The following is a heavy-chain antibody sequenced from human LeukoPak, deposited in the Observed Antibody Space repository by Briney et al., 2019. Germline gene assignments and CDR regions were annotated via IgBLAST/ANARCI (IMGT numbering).Heavy chain of an antibody. D-gene: IGHD3-16*01. J-gene: IGHJ4*02. CDR3: ARAWGMAKGLDY. V-gene: IGHV3-33*01. CDR2: IWYDGSNK. CDR1: GFTFSSYG. Sequence: GRSLRLSCAASGFTFSSYGMDWVRQAPGKGLEWVAVIWYDGSNKYYADSVKGRFTISRDNSKNTLYLQMNSLRAEDTAVYYCARAWGMAKGLDYWGQGTLVTVSS.